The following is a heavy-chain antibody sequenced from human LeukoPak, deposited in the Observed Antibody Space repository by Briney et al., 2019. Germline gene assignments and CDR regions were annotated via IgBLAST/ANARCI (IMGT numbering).Heavy chain of an antibody. Sequence: GGSLRLSCAASGFTFSNHWMHWVRQAPGKGLEWVAVISYDGSNKYYADSVKGRFTISRDNSKNTLYLQMNSLRAEDTAVYYCAKEESYGLYYYYYYGMDVWGQGTTVTVSS. D-gene: IGHD5-18*01. CDR3: AKEESYGLYYYYYYGMDV. CDR2: ISYDGSNK. CDR1: GFTFSNHW. V-gene: IGHV3-30*18. J-gene: IGHJ6*02.